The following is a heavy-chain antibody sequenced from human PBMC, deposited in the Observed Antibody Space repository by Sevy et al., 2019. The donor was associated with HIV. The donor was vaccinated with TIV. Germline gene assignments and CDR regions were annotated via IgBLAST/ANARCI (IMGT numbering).Heavy chain of an antibody. CDR1: GFNISSAS. J-gene: IGHJ6*02. CDR2: TSYNEGGE. D-gene: IGHD6-19*01. V-gene: IGHV3-30*18. CDR3: AKDTGSSGYDHYGLDV. Sequence: GGSLRLSCGGSGFNISSASMNWVRQAPGKGLEWVAITSYNEGGENYADSVKGRFTISRDNSKNTVYLQMYRLTTEDTGVYYCAKDTGSSGYDHYGLDVWGQGTTVTVSS.